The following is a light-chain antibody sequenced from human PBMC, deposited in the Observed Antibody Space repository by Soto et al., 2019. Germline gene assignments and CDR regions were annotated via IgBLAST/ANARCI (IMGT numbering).Light chain of an antibody. CDR3: QQYGSLIT. J-gene: IGKJ5*01. Sequence: IVLTQSPGTLSLSPGDRATLSCRASQSVSNTYLAGHQQKPGQAPRLLIYGAFSRATDIPDRFSGSGSGTDFTLTINRLEPEDSAVYYCQQYGSLITFGQGTRLEI. V-gene: IGKV3-20*01. CDR1: QSVSNTY. CDR2: GAF.